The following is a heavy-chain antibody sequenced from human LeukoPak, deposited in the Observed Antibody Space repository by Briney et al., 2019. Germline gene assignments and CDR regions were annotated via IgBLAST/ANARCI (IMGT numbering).Heavy chain of an antibody. CDR2: IYYSGST. D-gene: IGHD3-10*01. Sequence: SETLSLTCTVSGGSISSSSYYWGWIRQPPGKGLEWIGSIYYSGSTYYNPSLKSRVTISVDTSKNQFSLKLSSVTAADTAVYYCVRNNYYGSGEIDYWGQGTLVTVSS. J-gene: IGHJ4*02. V-gene: IGHV4-39*01. CDR1: GGSISSSSYY. CDR3: VRNNYYGSGEIDY.